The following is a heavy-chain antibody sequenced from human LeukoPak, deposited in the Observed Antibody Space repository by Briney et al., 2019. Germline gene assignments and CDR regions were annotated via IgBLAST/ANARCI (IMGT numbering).Heavy chain of an antibody. D-gene: IGHD2-21*02. CDR2: IYYTGNT. Sequence: SETLSLTCAVSGGSITTYYWTWIRQPPGQALEWIGYIYYTGNTKYNPSLESRVTMSIDTSKNEFSLKIYSVNAADTAVYFCPSGSVVTALDQWGQGTLVTVSS. V-gene: IGHV4-59*01. CDR3: PSGSVVTALDQ. J-gene: IGHJ4*02. CDR1: GGSITTYY.